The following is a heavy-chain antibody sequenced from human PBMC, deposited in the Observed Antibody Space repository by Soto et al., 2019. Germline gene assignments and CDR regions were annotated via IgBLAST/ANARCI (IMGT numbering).Heavy chain of an antibody. CDR3: AHEYWLANY. Sequence: GSGPTLVNPTQPLTLTCTLSGSSLSTSGVGVGWVRQAPGKAPEWLALIYWNDDKRYSPSLKGRLTITKDTSKNQVVLRMTNMAPVDTATYYCAHEYWLANYWGQGRLVTVSS. J-gene: IGHJ4*02. CDR1: GSSLSTSGVG. D-gene: IGHD6-19*01. V-gene: IGHV2-5*01. CDR2: IYWNDDK.